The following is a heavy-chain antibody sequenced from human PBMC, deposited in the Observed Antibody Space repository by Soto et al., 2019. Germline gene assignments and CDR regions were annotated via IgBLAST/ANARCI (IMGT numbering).Heavy chain of an antibody. CDR2: ISTSGGTT. CDR1: GFTFSDYY. CDR3: ATGTAAPAH. J-gene: IGHJ1*01. D-gene: IGHD6-13*01. V-gene: IGHV3-23*01. Sequence: PGGSLRLSCAASGFTFSDYYMSWIRQAPGKGLEWVSGISTSGGTTYYADSVKGRFTSSRDDSKNTLYLQMTSLRAEDTAVYYCATGTAAPAHWGQGTLVTVSS.